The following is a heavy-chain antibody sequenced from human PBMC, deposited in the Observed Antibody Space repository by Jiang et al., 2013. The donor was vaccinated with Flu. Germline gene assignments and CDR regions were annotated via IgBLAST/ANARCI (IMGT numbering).Heavy chain of an antibody. CDR1: GGSINNYY. CDR2: IFYSGST. D-gene: IGHD1-26*01. CDR3: ARGGGYSGTVDY. V-gene: IGHV4-59*08. Sequence: GSGLVKPSETLSLTCTVSGGSINNYYWSWIRQPPGKGLEWIGYIFYSGSTNYSPSLKSRVTISVDTSKNHFSLKLSSVTAADTAVYYCARGGGYSGTVDYWGQGTLVTVSS. J-gene: IGHJ4*02.